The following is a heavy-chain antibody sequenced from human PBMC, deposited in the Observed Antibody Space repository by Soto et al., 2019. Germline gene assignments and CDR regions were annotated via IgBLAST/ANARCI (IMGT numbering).Heavy chain of an antibody. CDR3: ARGPGFRGAQPYYFDY. CDR2: IYTSGST. D-gene: IGHD3-10*01. CDR1: GGSISGCY. Sequence: QVQLQESGPGLVKPSETLSLTCTVSGGSISGCYWSWIRQPPGKGLEWIGRIYTSGSTNYNPSLTRRVTKRVDTDKNQYSLKLRSVAAGDRAVYYCARGPGFRGAQPYYFDYWGQGNLVTVSS. V-gene: IGHV4-4*07. J-gene: IGHJ4*02.